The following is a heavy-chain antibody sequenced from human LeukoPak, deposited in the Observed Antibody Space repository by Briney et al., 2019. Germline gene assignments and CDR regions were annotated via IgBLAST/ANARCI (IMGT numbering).Heavy chain of an antibody. D-gene: IGHD6-13*01. V-gene: IGHV4-39*01. J-gene: IGHJ2*01. Sequence: SETLSLTCTVSGGSISSSSYYWGWIRQPPGKGLEWIGSIHYSGSTYYNPSPKSRVTISVDTSKNQFSLKLSSVTAADTAVYYCARPAGAGLAAAGFWYFDLWGRGTLVTVSS. CDR1: GGSISSSSYY. CDR2: IHYSGST. CDR3: ARPAGAGLAAAGFWYFDL.